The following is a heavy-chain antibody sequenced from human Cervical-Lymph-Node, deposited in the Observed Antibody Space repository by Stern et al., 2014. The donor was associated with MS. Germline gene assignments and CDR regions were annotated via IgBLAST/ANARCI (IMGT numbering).Heavy chain of an antibody. J-gene: IGHJ4*02. CDR2: IYPGYSES. CDR3: ARQTTAWASDV. CDR1: GYTFSIYW. V-gene: IGHV5-51*01. Sequence: EVQLVESGAGLIRPGESLKLPCKGSGYTFSIYWIAWGRQLPGKGLELMGIIYPGYSESRYSPSFQGQVTTSSVKSTRHAYLPWSSLNASDTAMYFCARQTTAWASDVWGQGTLVTGSS. D-gene: IGHD1-14*01.